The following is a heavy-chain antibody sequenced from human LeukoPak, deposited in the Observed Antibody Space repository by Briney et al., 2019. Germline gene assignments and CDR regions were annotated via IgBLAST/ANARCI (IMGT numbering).Heavy chain of an antibody. D-gene: IGHD6-19*01. V-gene: IGHV1-69*13. CDR3: ARDRISGWYSDY. Sequence: SVKVSCKASGGTFSSYAISWVRQAPGQGLEWMGGIIPIFGTANYAQKFQGRVTITADESTSTAYVELSSLRSEDTAVYYCARDRISGWYSDYWGQGTLVTVSS. J-gene: IGHJ4*02. CDR1: GGTFSSYA. CDR2: IIPIFGTA.